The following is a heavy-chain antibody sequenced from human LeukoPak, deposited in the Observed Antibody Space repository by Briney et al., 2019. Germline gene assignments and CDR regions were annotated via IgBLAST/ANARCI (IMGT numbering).Heavy chain of an antibody. Sequence: GASVKVSCKASGYTFTSYGIGWVRQAPGQGLEWMGWISAYNGNTNYAQKLQGSVTMTTDTSTSTAYMELRSLRSDDTAVYYCARTAVAGYDAFDIWGQGTMVTVSS. V-gene: IGHV1-18*01. D-gene: IGHD6-19*01. CDR1: GYTFTSYG. CDR3: ARTAVAGYDAFDI. CDR2: ISAYNGNT. J-gene: IGHJ3*02.